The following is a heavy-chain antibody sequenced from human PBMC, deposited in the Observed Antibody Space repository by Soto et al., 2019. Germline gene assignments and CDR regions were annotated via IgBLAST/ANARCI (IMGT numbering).Heavy chain of an antibody. Sequence: QVQLQESGPGLVKPSQTLSLTCTVSGGSISSGGYYWSWIRQHPGKGLEWIGYIYYSGSTYYNPSLKSRVTIPVDTSKNQFSLKLSSVTAADTAVYYCAREEMATSHFDYWGQGTLVTVSS. CDR1: GGSISSGGYY. CDR2: IYYSGST. V-gene: IGHV4-31*03. J-gene: IGHJ4*02. CDR3: AREEMATSHFDY.